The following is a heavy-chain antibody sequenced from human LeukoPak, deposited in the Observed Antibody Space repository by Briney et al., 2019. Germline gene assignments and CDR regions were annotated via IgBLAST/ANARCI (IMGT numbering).Heavy chain of an antibody. Sequence: GGSLRLSCAASGFTFSSYDMHWVRQAPGKGLEWVAFILYDGSNKYYADSVKGRFTISRDNSKNTLYLQMNSLRAEDTAVYYCARRAGDYSHPYDYWGQGTLVTVSS. V-gene: IGHV3-30*02. CDR1: GFTFSSYD. CDR2: ILYDGSNK. J-gene: IGHJ4*02. CDR3: ARRAGDYSHPYDY. D-gene: IGHD3-22*01.